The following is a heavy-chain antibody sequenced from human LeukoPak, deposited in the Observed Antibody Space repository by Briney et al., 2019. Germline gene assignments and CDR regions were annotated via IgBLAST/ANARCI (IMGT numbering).Heavy chain of an antibody. V-gene: IGHV4-34*01. CDR2: INHSGST. J-gene: IGHJ4*02. Sequence: PSETLSLTCAVYGGSFSGYYWSWIRQPPGKGLEWIGEINHSGSTNYNPSLKSRVTISVDTSKNQFSLKLSSVTAADTAVYYCAGGPRGYSYGYRGYFDYWGQGTLVTVSS. CDR1: GGSFSGYY. CDR3: AGGPRGYSYGYRGYFDY. D-gene: IGHD5-18*01.